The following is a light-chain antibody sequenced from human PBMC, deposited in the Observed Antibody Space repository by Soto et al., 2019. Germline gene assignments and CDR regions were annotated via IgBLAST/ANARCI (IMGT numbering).Light chain of an antibody. CDR3: QQYNSYPYT. CDR1: QSISSW. J-gene: IGKJ2*01. Sequence: DIQMTQSPSTLSASVGDRVTITCRASQSISSWLAWYQQKPGKAPKLLIYKASSLESGVPSRFSGSGSGTEFPLTLSSMQTDDFATYYCQQYNSYPYTFGQGTKLEIK. V-gene: IGKV1-5*03. CDR2: KAS.